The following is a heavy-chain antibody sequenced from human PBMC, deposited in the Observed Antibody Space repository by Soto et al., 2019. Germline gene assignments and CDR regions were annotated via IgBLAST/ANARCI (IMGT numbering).Heavy chain of an antibody. CDR3: ARGEEERIFGVVIGPDDAFDV. J-gene: IGHJ3*01. V-gene: IGHV1-3*01. D-gene: IGHD3-3*01. Sequence: QVQLVQSGAEVKKPGASVKVSCKTSGYSFTTYAIHWVRQAPGQRLEWMGWINAGNGNTKYSQRFQGRVTFTRDTSASTAYMEFSSLKSEDTAVYYCARGEEERIFGVVIGPDDAFDVWGQGTVVTVSS. CDR2: INAGNGNT. CDR1: GYSFTTYA.